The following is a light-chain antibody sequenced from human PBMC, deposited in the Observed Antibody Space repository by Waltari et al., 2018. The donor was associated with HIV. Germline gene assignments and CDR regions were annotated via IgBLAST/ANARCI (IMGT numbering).Light chain of an antibody. CDR2: QND. Sequence: QSVLTQPPSASGTPGQRVTISCSGNSYNIGNNFVSWYQQVPGMAPKLLIYQNDQRPSGVPDRFSGSKSGTSASLAISGLRSEDEADYYCSAWDDKLTALVFGGGTKL. CDR3: SAWDDKLTALV. V-gene: IGLV1-47*01. CDR1: SYNIGNNF. J-gene: IGLJ2*01.